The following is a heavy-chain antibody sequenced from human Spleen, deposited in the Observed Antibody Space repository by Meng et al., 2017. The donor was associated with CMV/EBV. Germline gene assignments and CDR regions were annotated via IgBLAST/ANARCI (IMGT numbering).Heavy chain of an antibody. J-gene: IGHJ4*02. CDR2: ISYDGSKK. V-gene: IGHV3-30-3*01. Sequence: QVQLLESGXGVVQPGRSLRLSCAASGFTFSSYAMHWVRQAPGKGLEWVAVISYDGSKKYYADSVKGRFTISRDNSKNTLYLQMNSLRAEDTAVYYCARDRGWGQGTLVTVSS. CDR3: ARDRG. CDR1: GFTFSSYA. D-gene: IGHD3-10*01.